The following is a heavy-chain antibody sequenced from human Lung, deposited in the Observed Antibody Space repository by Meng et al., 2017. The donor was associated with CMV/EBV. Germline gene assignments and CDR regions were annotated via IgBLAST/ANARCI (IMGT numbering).Heavy chain of an antibody. V-gene: IGHV4-31*03. CDR2: IYYSGST. CDR1: GGSISSGGYY. CDR3: ARAPSGYYQRSHYFDY. D-gene: IGHD3-22*01. Sequence: QVQLQESGPGVGKPSPTLSLTCTVSGGSISSGGYYWSWIRQHPGKGLEWIGYIYYSGSTYYNPSLKSRVTISVDTSKNQFSLKLSSVTATDTAVYYCARAPSGYYQRSHYFDYWGQGTLVTVSS. J-gene: IGHJ4*02.